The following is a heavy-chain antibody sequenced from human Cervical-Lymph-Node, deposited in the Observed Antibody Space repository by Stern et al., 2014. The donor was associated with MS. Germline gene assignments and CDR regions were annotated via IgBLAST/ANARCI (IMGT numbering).Heavy chain of an antibody. V-gene: IGHV1-58*01. CDR2: IVVGSGNT. CDR3: AADRDSSGYYFDAFDI. Sequence: QLVQSGPEVKKPGTSVKVSCKASGFTFTSSAVQWVRQARGQRLWWIGWIVVGSGNTNYAQKFQERVTITRDMSTSTAYMELSSLRSEDTAVYYCAADRDSSGYYFDAFDIWGQGTMVTVSS. J-gene: IGHJ3*02. CDR1: GFTFTSSA. D-gene: IGHD3-22*01.